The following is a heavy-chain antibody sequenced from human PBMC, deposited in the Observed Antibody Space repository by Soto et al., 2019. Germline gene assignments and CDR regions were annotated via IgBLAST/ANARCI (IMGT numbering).Heavy chain of an antibody. Sequence: ASVKVSCKAAAYTFTSYDINWVRQATGQDFGGMGWMNPNNGNTADAQKFQGRVTMTRNTSKSTAFMELSRLTSDDTAVYYCARGPRNWGVDYWGQGTLVTVSS. CDR2: MNPNNGNT. CDR1: AYTFTSYD. J-gene: IGHJ4*02. D-gene: IGHD7-27*01. CDR3: ARGPRNWGVDY. V-gene: IGHV1-8*01.